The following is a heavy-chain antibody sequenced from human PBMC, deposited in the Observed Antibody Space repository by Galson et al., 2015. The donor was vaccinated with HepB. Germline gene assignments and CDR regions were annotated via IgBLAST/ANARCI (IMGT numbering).Heavy chain of an antibody. CDR3: AKGYSYGQPYYYYYGMDV. Sequence: SLRLSCAASGFTFSSYGMRWVRQAPGKGLEWVAVIWYDGSNKYYADSVKGRFTISRDNSKNTLYLQMNSLRAEDTAVYYCAKGYSYGQPYYYYYGMDVWGQGTTVTVSS. CDR1: GFTFSSYG. D-gene: IGHD5-18*01. V-gene: IGHV3-33*06. CDR2: IWYDGSNK. J-gene: IGHJ6*02.